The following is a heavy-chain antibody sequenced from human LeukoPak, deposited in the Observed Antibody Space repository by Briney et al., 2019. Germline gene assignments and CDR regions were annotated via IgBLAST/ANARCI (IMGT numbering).Heavy chain of an antibody. Sequence: GGSLRLSCAASGITFSSYSMTWVRQAPGRGLEWVSSITRTGNYIYYADSVKGRFTISRDNAKNSLYLQMNSLRAGDTAVYYCARVRYDGSGYYSMYDYWGQGTLVTVSS. CDR2: ITRTGNYI. V-gene: IGHV3-21*01. D-gene: IGHD3-22*01. CDR3: ARVRYDGSGYYSMYDY. CDR1: GITFSSYS. J-gene: IGHJ4*02.